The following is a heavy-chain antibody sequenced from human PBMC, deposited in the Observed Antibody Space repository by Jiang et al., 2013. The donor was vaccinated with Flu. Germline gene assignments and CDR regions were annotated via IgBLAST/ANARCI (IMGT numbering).Heavy chain of an antibody. J-gene: IGHJ4*02. Sequence: GAEVKKPGESLRISCKGSANSFATYWITWVRQMPGKGLEWMGRIDPSDSYTTYSPSFQGHVTISADKSISTAYLQWSSLKASDTAMYYCARQALMGVTSWDYFDFWGQGTLVTVSS. CDR2: IDPSDSYT. V-gene: IGHV5-10-1*01. CDR3: ARQALMGVTSWDYFDF. CDR1: ANSFATYW. D-gene: IGHD1-26*01.